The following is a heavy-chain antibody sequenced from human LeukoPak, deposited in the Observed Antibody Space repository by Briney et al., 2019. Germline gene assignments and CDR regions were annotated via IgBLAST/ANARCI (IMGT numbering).Heavy chain of an antibody. CDR2: IWPHGTNT. D-gene: IGHD3-22*01. CDR1: GFTFNNYD. V-gene: IGHV3-33*01. Sequence: PGGSLRLSCAASGFTFNNYDMHWVRQAPGKGLEWVAFIWPHGTNTYYGDSVKGRFTISRDNSKNTLYLQMNSLRAEDTAVYYCARDFYDSSGYYYWLGYWGQGTLVTVSS. J-gene: IGHJ4*02. CDR3: ARDFYDSSGYYYWLGY.